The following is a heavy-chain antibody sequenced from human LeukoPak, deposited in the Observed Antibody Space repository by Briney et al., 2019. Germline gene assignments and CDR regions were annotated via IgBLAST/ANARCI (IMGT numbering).Heavy chain of an antibody. V-gene: IGHV4-34*01. CDR3: ARERGSGSYNLSPFRGMDV. Sequence: SETLSLTCAVYGGSFSGYYWSWIRHPPGNWPELIWELNHSGSTNYNPSLKSRVTISVDTSKNQFSLKLSSVTAADTAVYYCARERGSGSYNLSPFRGMDVWGKGTTVTVSS. CDR2: LNHSGST. D-gene: IGHD3-10*01. CDR1: GGSFSGYY. J-gene: IGHJ6*04.